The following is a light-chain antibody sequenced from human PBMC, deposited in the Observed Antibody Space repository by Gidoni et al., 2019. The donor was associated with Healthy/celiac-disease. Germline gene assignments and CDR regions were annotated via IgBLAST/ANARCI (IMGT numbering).Light chain of an antibody. J-gene: IGKJ2*04. CDR3: QQYNSFPCS. CDR1: QSISSW. V-gene: IGKV1-5*03. CDR2: KAS. Sequence: DIQMTQSPSTLSASVGDRVTITCRASQSISSWLAWYQQKPGKAPTLLIYKASSLESGVPSRFSGSGSGTEFTLTISSLQPDDFATYYGQQYNSFPCSFGQGTKLEIK.